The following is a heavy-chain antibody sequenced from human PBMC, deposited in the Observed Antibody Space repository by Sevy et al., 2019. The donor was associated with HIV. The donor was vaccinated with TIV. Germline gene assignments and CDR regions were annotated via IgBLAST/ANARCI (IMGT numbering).Heavy chain of an antibody. Sequence: GGSLRLSCAASGFTFSSYAMSWVRQAPGKGLEWVSAISGSGGSTYYEDSVKGRFTISRDNSKNMLYLQMNSLRAEDTAVYYCAKLRGPDYYYYYGMDVWGQGTTVTVSS. CDR1: GFTFSSYA. CDR3: AKLRGPDYYYYYGMDV. CDR2: ISGSGGST. V-gene: IGHV3-23*01. J-gene: IGHJ6*02.